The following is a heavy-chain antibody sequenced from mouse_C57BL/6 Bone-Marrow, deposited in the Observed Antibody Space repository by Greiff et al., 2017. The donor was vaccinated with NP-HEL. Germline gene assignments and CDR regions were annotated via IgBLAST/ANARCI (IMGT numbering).Heavy chain of an antibody. CDR1: GYTFTSYG. CDR2: IYPRSGNT. J-gene: IGHJ3*01. V-gene: IGHV1-81*01. Sequence: VKLVESGAELARPGASVKLSCKASGYTFTSYGISWVKQRTGQGLEWIGEIYPRSGNTYYNEKFKGKATLTADKSSSTAYMELRSLTSEDSAVYFCARDYYGSSGAWFAHWGQGTLVTVSA. D-gene: IGHD1-1*01. CDR3: ARDYYGSSGAWFAH.